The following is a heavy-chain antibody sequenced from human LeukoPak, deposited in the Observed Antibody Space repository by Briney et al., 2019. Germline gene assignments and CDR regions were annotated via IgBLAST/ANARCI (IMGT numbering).Heavy chain of an antibody. CDR1: GGSISSYY. CDR3: ARSANIVVVDY. J-gene: IGHJ4*02. Sequence: SETLSLTCTVSGGSISSYYWSWIRQPPGKGLEWIGYIYYSGSTNYNPSLKGRVTISVDTSKNQFSLKLSSVTAADTAVYYCARSANIVVVDYWGQGTLVTVSS. V-gene: IGHV4-59*01. D-gene: IGHD3-22*01. CDR2: IYYSGST.